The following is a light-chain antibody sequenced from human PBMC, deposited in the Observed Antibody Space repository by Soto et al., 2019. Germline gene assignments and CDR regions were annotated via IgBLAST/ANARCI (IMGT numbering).Light chain of an antibody. CDR1: SSDVGSYNL. CDR2: EGS. V-gene: IGLV2-23*01. Sequence: QSALTQPASVSGSPGQSITISCTGTSSDVGSYNLVSWYQQHPGKAPKLMIYEGSKRPSGVSNRCSGSKSGNTAALTISGLQAEDEVYYYCCSYAGRSTLYVVFGGGTKLTVL. CDR3: CSYAGRSTLYVV. J-gene: IGLJ2*01.